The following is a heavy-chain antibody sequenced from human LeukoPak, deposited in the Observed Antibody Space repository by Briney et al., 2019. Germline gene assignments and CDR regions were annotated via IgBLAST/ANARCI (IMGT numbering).Heavy chain of an antibody. CDR1: GFTVSSNY. CDR2: IYSGGST. Sequence: GGSLRLSCAASGFTVSSNYMSWVRQAPGKGLEWVSVIYSGGSTYYADSVKGRFTISRDNSRNTLYLQMNSLRAEDTAIYYCATGIYVNNWYRGFLDWGQGTLVPVSS. J-gene: IGHJ4*02. D-gene: IGHD1-1*01. CDR3: ATGIYVNNWYRGFLD. V-gene: IGHV3-53*01.